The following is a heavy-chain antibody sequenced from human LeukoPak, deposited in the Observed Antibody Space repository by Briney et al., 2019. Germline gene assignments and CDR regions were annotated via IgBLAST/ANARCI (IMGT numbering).Heavy chain of an antibody. CDR2: IYSGGST. CDR1: GFTVSSNY. Sequence: GGSLRLSCAASGFTVSSNYMRWVRQAPGKGLEWVSVIYSGGSTYYADSVKGRFTISRDNSKNTLYLQMNSLRAEDTAVYYCARERKLIVAPNYYYYYMDVWGKGTTVTVSS. J-gene: IGHJ6*03. V-gene: IGHV3-66*02. D-gene: IGHD2-15*01. CDR3: ARERKLIVAPNYYYYYMDV.